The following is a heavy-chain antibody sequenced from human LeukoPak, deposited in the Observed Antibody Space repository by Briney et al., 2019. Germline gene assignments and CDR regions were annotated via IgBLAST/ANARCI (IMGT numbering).Heavy chain of an antibody. CDR2: IDPSDSYT. Sequence: GESLKISCEGSGYSFTSYWISWVHQMPGKGLEWMGRIDPSDSYTNYSPSFQGQVTISADKSISTAYLQWSSLKASDTAIYYCARNYYGSGSFYNPFDPWGQGTLVTVSS. J-gene: IGHJ5*02. CDR3: ARNYYGSGSFYNPFDP. CDR1: GYSFTSYW. D-gene: IGHD3-10*01. V-gene: IGHV5-10-1*04.